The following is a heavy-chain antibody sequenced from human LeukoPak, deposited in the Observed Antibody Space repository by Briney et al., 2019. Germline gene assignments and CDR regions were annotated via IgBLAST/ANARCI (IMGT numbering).Heavy chain of an antibody. J-gene: IGHJ4*02. D-gene: IGHD1-26*01. CDR3: ASTPGGREEYYFDY. Sequence: GGTLRLSCAASGITLIGRWMTWVRQAPGKGLEWVAVISYDGSNKYYADSVKGRFTISRDNSKNTLYLQMNSLRAEDTAVYYCASTPGGREEYYFDYWGQGTLVTVSS. CDR2: ISYDGSNK. V-gene: IGHV3-30*03. CDR1: GITLIGRW.